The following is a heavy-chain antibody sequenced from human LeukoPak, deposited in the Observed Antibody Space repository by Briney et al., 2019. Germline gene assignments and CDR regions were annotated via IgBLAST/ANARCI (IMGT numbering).Heavy chain of an antibody. J-gene: IGHJ4*02. Sequence: SQTLSLTCTVSGGSISSGGYYCSWIRQHPGKGLEWIGYIYHSGSTYYNPSLKSRVTISVDTSKSQFSLKLSSVTAADTAVYYCARDTAMVNAHYFDYWGQGTLVTVSS. CDR3: ARDTAMVNAHYFDY. CDR1: GGSISSGGYY. D-gene: IGHD5-18*01. V-gene: IGHV4-31*02. CDR2: IYHSGST.